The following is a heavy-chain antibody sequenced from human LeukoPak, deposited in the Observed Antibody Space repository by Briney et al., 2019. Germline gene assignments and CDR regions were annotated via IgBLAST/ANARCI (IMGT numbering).Heavy chain of an antibody. D-gene: IGHD3-16*01. J-gene: IGHJ4*02. Sequence: ASVKVSCKASGYTFTSYDINWVRQAPGQGLEWMAWMNPNSGGTSYAQKFQGRVNMTRDTSISTAYMELSRLRFDDTAVYYCARNKGGKSLDYWGQGTLVTVSS. CDR3: ARNKGGKSLDY. CDR1: GYTFTSYD. V-gene: IGHV1-2*02. CDR2: MNPNSGGT.